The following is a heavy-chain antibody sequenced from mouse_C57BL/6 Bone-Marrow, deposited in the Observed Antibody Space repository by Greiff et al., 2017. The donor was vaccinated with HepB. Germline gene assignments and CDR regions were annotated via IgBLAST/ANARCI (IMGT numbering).Heavy chain of an antibody. V-gene: IGHV15-2*01. D-gene: IGHD2-10*01. CDR1: DSEVFPIAY. Sequence: QVQLQQSGSELRSPGSSVKLSCKDFDSEVFPIAYMSWVRQKPGHGFEWIGGILPSIGRTIYGGKFEDKATLDADTLSNTAYLELNSLTSEDSAIYYCARGAYYPYYYAMDYWGQGTSVTVSS. J-gene: IGHJ4*01. CDR3: ARGAYYPYYYAMDY. CDR2: ILPSIGRT.